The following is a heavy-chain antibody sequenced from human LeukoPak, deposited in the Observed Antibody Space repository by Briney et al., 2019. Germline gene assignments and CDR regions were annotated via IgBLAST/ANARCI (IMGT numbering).Heavy chain of an antibody. D-gene: IGHD2-15*01. V-gene: IGHV1-2*02. CDR3: ARSLGYCSGGSCPFDY. Sequence: GASVKVSCKASGYTFTGYYMHWVRQAPGQGLEWMGWINPNSGGTNYAQKFQGRVTMTRDTSTSTAYMELRSLRSDDTAVYYCARSLGYCSGGSCPFDYWGQGTLVTVSS. J-gene: IGHJ4*02. CDR1: GYTFTGYY. CDR2: INPNSGGT.